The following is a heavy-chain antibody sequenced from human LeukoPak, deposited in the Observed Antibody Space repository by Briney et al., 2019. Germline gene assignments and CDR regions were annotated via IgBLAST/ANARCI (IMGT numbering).Heavy chain of an antibody. D-gene: IGHD5-18*01. CDR1: GVSISSYH. CDR2: VHTSGTT. CDR3: ARDGLYSYGYSYFDY. Sequence: SETLSLTCTVSGVSISSYHWSWIRQPAGKGLEWIGRVHTSGTTNYNPSLRSRVTMSVDTSKNQLSLMLTSVTAADTAVYYCARDGLYSYGYSYFDYWGQGTLVTVSS. V-gene: IGHV4-4*07. J-gene: IGHJ4*02.